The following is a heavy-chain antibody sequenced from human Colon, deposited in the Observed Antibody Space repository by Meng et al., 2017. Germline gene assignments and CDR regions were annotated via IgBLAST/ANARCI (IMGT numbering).Heavy chain of an antibody. V-gene: IGHV4-4*07. D-gene: IGHD2-15*01. CDR1: GSSTSGYC. Sequence: GPRQVTRPETLSPSDTVSGSSTSGYCCNWIWQPAGKGLEWIGHIDSSGSINYNPSLNSKVTLSVHSSKNQFSLKLTSVTAAATAVYFCARVQRFCTGGICSNWFDPWGQGTLVTVSS. CDR2: IDSSGSI. CDR3: ARVQRFCTGGICSNWFDP. J-gene: IGHJ5*02.